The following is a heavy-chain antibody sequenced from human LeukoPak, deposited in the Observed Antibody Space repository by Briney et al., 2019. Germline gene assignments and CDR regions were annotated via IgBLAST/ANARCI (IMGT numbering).Heavy chain of an antibody. V-gene: IGHV1-69*13. CDR1: GGTFSSYG. Sequence: ASVKVSCKASGGTFSSYGISWVRQAPGQGLEWMGGIIPIFGTANYAQKFQGRVTITADESTSTAYMELSSLRSEDTAVYYCARDSRGTTGGYEYWGQGTLVTVSS. J-gene: IGHJ4*02. CDR2: IIPIFGTA. D-gene: IGHD1-1*01. CDR3: ARDSRGTTGGYEY.